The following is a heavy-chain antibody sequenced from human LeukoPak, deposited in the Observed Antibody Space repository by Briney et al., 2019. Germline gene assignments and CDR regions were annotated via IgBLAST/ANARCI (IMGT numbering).Heavy chain of an antibody. CDR1: GFTFSSYS. Sequence: PGGSLRLSCAASGFTFSSYSMNWVRQAPGKGLEWVSSISSSSSYIYYADSVKGRFTISRDNAKNSLYLQMNSLRAGDTAVYYCATPSSTSCCYFDYWGQGTLVTVSS. J-gene: IGHJ4*02. V-gene: IGHV3-21*01. D-gene: IGHD2-2*01. CDR2: ISSSSSYI. CDR3: ATPSSTSCCYFDY.